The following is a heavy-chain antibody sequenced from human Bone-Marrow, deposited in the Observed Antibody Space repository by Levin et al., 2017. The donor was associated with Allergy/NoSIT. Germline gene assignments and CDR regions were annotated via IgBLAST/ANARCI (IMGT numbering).Heavy chain of an antibody. V-gene: IGHV1-69*13. CDR1: GGTFSSYA. CDR2: IIPIFGTA. CDR3: ARALTTLFRLEYYYYGMDV. Sequence: ASVKVSCKASGGTFSSYAISWVRQAPGQGLEWMGGIIPIFGTANYAQKFQGRVTITADESTSTAYMELSSLRSEDTAVYYCARALTTLFRLEYYYYGMDVWGQGTTVTVSS. D-gene: IGHD3-22*01. J-gene: IGHJ6*02.